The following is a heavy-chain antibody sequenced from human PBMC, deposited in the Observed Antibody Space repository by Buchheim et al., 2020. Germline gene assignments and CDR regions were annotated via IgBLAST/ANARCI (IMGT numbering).Heavy chain of an antibody. J-gene: IGHJ4*02. CDR2: INPSGGST. V-gene: IGHV1-46*01. Sequence: QVQLVQSGAEVRKPGASVKVSCKASGYTFTSYYMHWVRQAPGQGLEWMGIINPSGGSTSYAQKFQGRVTMTRDTSTSPVYMELSSLRSEDTAVYYCARGFTIFGVVIPLWGFDYWGQGTL. CDR1: GYTFTSYY. D-gene: IGHD3-3*01. CDR3: ARGFTIFGVVIPLWGFDY.